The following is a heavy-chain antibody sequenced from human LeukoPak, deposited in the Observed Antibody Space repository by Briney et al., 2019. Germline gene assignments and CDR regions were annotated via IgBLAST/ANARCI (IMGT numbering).Heavy chain of an antibody. CDR2: ISDTGGST. J-gene: IGHJ6*02. Sequence: GGSLRLSCSASGFPFSSYATHWVRQAPGKGLEYVSAISDTGGSTYYADSVKGRFTISRDNSKNTLYLQMSSLRAEDTAVYFCVRGYSFGPYGMDVWGQGTTVTVSS. D-gene: IGHD5-18*01. CDR1: GFPFSSYA. V-gene: IGHV3-64D*09. CDR3: VRGYSFGPYGMDV.